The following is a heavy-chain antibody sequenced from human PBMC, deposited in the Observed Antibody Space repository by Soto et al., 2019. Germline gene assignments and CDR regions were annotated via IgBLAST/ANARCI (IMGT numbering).Heavy chain of an antibody. CDR2: IIPILGIA. J-gene: IGHJ4*02. CDR3: ASGYSYGYPDY. V-gene: IGHV1-69*02. D-gene: IGHD5-18*01. CDR1: GGTFSSYT. Sequence: QVQLVQSGAEVKQPGSSVKVSCKASGGTFSSYTISWVRQAPGQGLEWMGRIIPILGIANYAQKFQGRVTITADKSTSTAYMELSSLRSEDTAVYYCASGYSYGYPDYWGQGTLVTVSS.